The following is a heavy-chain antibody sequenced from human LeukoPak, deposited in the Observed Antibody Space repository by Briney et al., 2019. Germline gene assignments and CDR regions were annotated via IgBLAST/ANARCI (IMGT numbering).Heavy chain of an antibody. Sequence: SVKVSCKASGYTFTGYYMHWVRQAPGQGLEWMGGIIPIFGTANYAQKFQGRVTITTDESTSTAYMELSSLRSEDTAVYYCARGSGSYSPGFFDYWGQGTLVTVSS. CDR3: ARGSGSYSPGFFDY. D-gene: IGHD1-26*01. CDR1: GYTFTGYY. CDR2: IIPIFGTA. V-gene: IGHV1-69*05. J-gene: IGHJ4*02.